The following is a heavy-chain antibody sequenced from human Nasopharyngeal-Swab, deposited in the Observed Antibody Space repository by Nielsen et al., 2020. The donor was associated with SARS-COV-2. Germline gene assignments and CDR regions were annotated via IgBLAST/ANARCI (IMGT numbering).Heavy chain of an antibody. CDR3: ARRRALYSSSSFRFDP. V-gene: IGHV4-34*01. D-gene: IGHD6-13*01. CDR2: INHSGST. Sequence: SETLSLTCAVYGGSFSGYYWSWIRQPPGKGLEWIGEINHSGSTNYNPSLKSGVTISVDTSKNQFSLKLSSVTAADTAVYYCARRRALYSSSSFRFDPWGQGTLVTVSS. CDR1: GGSFSGYY. J-gene: IGHJ5*02.